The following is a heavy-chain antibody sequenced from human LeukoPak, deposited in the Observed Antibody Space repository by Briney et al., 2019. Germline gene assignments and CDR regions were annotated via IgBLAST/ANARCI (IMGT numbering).Heavy chain of an antibody. CDR3: TKDLAVADY. D-gene: IGHD6-19*01. CDR1: GFTFSNYA. J-gene: IGHJ4*02. V-gene: IGHV3-23*01. CDR2: IRDSGGST. Sequence: PGGSLRLSCAASGFTFSNYAMSWVRQVPGKGLEWVSSIRDSGGSTYYADSVKGRFTISRDNSKNTLFLQMDGLRAEDTATYYCTKDLAVADYWGQGTLVTVSS.